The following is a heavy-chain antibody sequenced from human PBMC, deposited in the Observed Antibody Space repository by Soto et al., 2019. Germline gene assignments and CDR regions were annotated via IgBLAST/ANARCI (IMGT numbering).Heavy chain of an antibody. Sequence: PGGSLRLSCAASGFTFSSYAMSWVRQAPGKGLEWVSAISGSGGSTYYADSVKGRFTISRDNSKNTLYLQMNSLRAEDTAVYYWAKPEPILYSSGWYGYYGMDVWGQGTTVTVSS. CDR1: GFTFSSYA. CDR3: AKPEPILYSSGWYGYYGMDV. D-gene: IGHD6-19*01. CDR2: ISGSGGST. V-gene: IGHV3-23*01. J-gene: IGHJ6*02.